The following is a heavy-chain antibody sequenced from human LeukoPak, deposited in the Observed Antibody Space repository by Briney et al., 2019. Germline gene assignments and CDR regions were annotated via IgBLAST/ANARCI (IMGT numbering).Heavy chain of an antibody. CDR2: ISASGDNP. Sequence: GGSLRLSCAASGFTFSNYAMTWVRQAPAKGLDWVSLISASGDNPYYADSVGGRFTISRDNSKNTLYLQMNSLRDEDTAVYYCARESSAGGAFDIWGQGTMVTVSS. V-gene: IGHV3-23*01. J-gene: IGHJ3*02. CDR1: GFTFSNYA. CDR3: ARESSAGGAFDI.